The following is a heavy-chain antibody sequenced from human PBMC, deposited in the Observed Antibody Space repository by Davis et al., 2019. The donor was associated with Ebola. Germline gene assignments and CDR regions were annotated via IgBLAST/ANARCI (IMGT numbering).Heavy chain of an antibody. CDR1: GGSISTYY. Sequence: SETLSLTCTIDGGSISTYYWAWIRQPPGKGLEWIGSIYHSGVTNYNPSLKSRVTISLDTSKNQFSLKLTSVTAADTAMYYCARDFVYWGQGTLVAVSS. V-gene: IGHV4-39*07. CDR2: IYHSGVT. CDR3: ARDFVY. J-gene: IGHJ4*02.